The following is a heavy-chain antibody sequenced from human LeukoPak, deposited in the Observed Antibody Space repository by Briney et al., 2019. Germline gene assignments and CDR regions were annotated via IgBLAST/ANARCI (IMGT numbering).Heavy chain of an antibody. J-gene: IGHJ4*02. D-gene: IGHD4-17*01. Sequence: GGTLRLSCAASGFTFSSYGMSWVRQAPGKGLEWVSVIYSGGSTYYADSVKGRFTISRDNSKNTLYLQMNSLRAEDTAVYYCARDPPRGTTVTHLGYWGQGTLVTVSS. CDR1: GFTFSSYG. CDR2: IYSGGST. V-gene: IGHV3-66*01. CDR3: ARDPPRGTTVTHLGY.